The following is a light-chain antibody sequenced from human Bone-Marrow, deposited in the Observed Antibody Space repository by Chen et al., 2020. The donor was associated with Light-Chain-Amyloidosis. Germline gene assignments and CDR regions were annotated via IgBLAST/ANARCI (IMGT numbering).Light chain of an antibody. Sequence: DIQMTQSPSSLSASVGDRVTITCRASQSISSYLNWYQQKPGKAPKLLVYAASSLQSGVPSRFSGRGSGTDFTLTISSLQPEDFSTYYCQQTYSIPFAFGPGTKVDIK. CDR3: QQTYSIPFA. CDR2: AAS. V-gene: IGKV1-39*01. J-gene: IGKJ3*01. CDR1: QSISSY.